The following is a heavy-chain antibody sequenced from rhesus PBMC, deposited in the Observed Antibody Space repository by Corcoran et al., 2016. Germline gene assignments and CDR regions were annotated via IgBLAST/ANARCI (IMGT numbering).Heavy chain of an antibody. D-gene: IGHD6-43*01. CDR1: GGSFSGYY. V-gene: IGHV4-165*01. Sequence: QVQLQESGPGLVKPSETLSLTCAVSGGSFSGYYWGWIRQPPGKGLEWIGNISGSSGSTNYNPSLKSRVTISTDTAKNQFSLKLSSVTAADTAVYYCARIGIAAAFDYWGQGVLVTVSS. CDR3: ARIGIAAAFDY. J-gene: IGHJ4*01. CDR2: ISGSSGST.